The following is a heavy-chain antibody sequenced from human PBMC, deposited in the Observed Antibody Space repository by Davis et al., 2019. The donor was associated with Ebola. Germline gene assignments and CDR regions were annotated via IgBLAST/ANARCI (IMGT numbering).Heavy chain of an antibody. V-gene: IGHV1-2*04. D-gene: IGHD3-3*01. CDR2: INPNSGGT. Sequence: ASVKVSCKASGYTFTGYYMHWVRQAPGQGLEWMGWINPNSGGTNYAQKFQGWVTMTRDTSISTAYMELSRLRSDDTAVYYCARGGDELRFLEWLPPGYYYGMDVWGQGTTVTVSS. J-gene: IGHJ6*02. CDR3: ARGGDELRFLEWLPPGYYYGMDV. CDR1: GYTFTGYY.